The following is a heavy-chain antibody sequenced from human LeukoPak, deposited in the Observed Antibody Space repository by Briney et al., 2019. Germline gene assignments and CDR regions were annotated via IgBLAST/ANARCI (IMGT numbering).Heavy chain of an antibody. J-gene: IGHJ4*02. CDR3: AREKRGYSYGFDY. V-gene: IGHV3-23*01. D-gene: IGHD5-18*01. Sequence: GGSLRLSCAASGFTFSNYAMSWVRQAPGKGLEWVSAISGSASSTYYADSVKGRFTISRDNSKNTLYLQMNSLRAEDTAVYYCAREKRGYSYGFDYWGQGTLVTVSS. CDR2: ISGSASST. CDR1: GFTFSNYA.